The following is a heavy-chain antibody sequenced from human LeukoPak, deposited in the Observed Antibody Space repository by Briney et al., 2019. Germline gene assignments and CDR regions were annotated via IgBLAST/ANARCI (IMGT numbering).Heavy chain of an antibody. J-gene: IGHJ4*02. V-gene: IGHV3-7*01. CDR3: AILGDGSFDY. D-gene: IGHD5-24*01. CDR1: GFPFSSYW. Sequence: QPGGSLRLSCAASGFPFSSYWVSWVRQAPGKGLEWVANIKQDGSEQYYVDSVRGRFTISRDNAKNSLYLQMNSLRVEDTAVYYCAILGDGSFDYWGQGSLVTVSS. CDR2: IKQDGSEQ.